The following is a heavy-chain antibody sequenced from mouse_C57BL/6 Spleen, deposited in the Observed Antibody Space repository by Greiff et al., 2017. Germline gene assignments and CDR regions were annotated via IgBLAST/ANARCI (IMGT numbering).Heavy chain of an antibody. CDR2: ISNLAYSI. CDR1: GFTFSDYG. V-gene: IGHV5-15*01. Sequence: EVMLVESGGGLVQPGGSLKLSCAASGFTFSDYGMAWVRQAPRKGPEWVAFISNLAYSIYYADTVTGRFTISRENAKNTLYLEMSSLRSEDTAMYYCARLTGSSYRYFDYWGQGTTLTVSS. D-gene: IGHD1-1*01. CDR3: ARLTGSSYRYFDY. J-gene: IGHJ2*01.